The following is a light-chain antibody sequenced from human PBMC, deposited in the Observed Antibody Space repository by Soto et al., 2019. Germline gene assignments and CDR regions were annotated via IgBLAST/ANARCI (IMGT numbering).Light chain of an antibody. Sequence: DILMTQSPDSLALSLGYRSTINCKSSQSVLYSSNNKNYLVWYQQKPGKAPKLLIYAASSLQSGVPSRFSGSGSGTDFTLTISSLQPEDFATYYCQQSYSTPPTFGQGTKVDI. CDR1: QSVLYSSNNKNY. J-gene: IGKJ1*01. CDR3: QQSYSTPPT. CDR2: AAS. V-gene: IGKV1-39*01.